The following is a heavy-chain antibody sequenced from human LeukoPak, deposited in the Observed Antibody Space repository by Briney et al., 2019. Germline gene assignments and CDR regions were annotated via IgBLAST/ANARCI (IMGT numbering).Heavy chain of an antibody. Sequence: PGGSLRLSCAASGFTFSSYAMHWVRQAPGKGLEWVAVISYDGSNKYYADSVKGRFTISRDNSKNTLYLQMNSLRAEDTAVYYCAREPIVVVITSYCYYGMDVWGQGTTVTVSS. V-gene: IGHV3-30-3*01. D-gene: IGHD3-22*01. CDR2: ISYDGSNK. J-gene: IGHJ6*02. CDR3: AREPIVVVITSYCYYGMDV. CDR1: GFTFSSYA.